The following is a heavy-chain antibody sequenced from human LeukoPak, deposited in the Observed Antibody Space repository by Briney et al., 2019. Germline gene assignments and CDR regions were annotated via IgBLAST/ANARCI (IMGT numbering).Heavy chain of an antibody. V-gene: IGHV1-2*02. CDR1: GYTFTSYD. D-gene: IGHD3-3*01. J-gene: IGHJ4*02. CDR2: MNPNSGGT. CDR3: ARWDGFWSGYGY. Sequence: GASVKVSCKASGYTFTSYDINWVRQATGQGLEWMGWMNPNSGGTNYAQKFQGRVTMTRDTSISTAYMELSRLRSDDTAVYYCARWDGFWSGYGYWGQGTLVTVSS.